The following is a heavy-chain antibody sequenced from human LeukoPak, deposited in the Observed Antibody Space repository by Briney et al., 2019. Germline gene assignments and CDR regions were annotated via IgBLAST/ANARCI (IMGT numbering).Heavy chain of an antibody. Sequence: GASVKVSCKASGYTFTGYYMHWVRQAPGQGLEWMGWINPNSGGTNYAQKFQGRVTMTRDTSISTAYMELSRLRSDDTAVYYCARDLPAWRQLSRAWFDPWGQGTLVTVSS. D-gene: IGHD6-13*01. CDR2: INPNSGGT. CDR1: GYTFTGYY. J-gene: IGHJ5*02. CDR3: ARDLPAWRQLSRAWFDP. V-gene: IGHV1-2*02.